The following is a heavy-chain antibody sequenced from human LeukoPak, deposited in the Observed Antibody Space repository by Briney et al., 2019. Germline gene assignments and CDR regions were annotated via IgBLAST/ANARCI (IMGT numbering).Heavy chain of an antibody. Sequence: GGSLRLSCAASGFTFDDYAMHWVRQAPGKGLEWVAFIRSDASYEYYIDSVKGRFTISRDNSKNTLYLQMNSLRGEDTAVYYCAKDRRAGSYDYWGQGTLVTASS. V-gene: IGHV3-30*02. CDR2: IRSDASYE. CDR1: GFTFDDYA. J-gene: IGHJ4*02. D-gene: IGHD3-10*01. CDR3: AKDRRAGSYDY.